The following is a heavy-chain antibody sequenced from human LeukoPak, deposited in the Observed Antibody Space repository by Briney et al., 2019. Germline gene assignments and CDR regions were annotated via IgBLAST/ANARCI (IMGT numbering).Heavy chain of an antibody. Sequence: GASVKVSCKASGYTFTGYYMHWVRQAPGQGLEWMGGIIPIFGTANYAQKFQGRVTITADDPTSTAYMDLSSLRSEDTAVYYCVRMSGYCSGGSCYGNNWFDPWGQGTLVTVSS. V-gene: IGHV1-69*13. CDR2: IIPIFGTA. J-gene: IGHJ5*02. D-gene: IGHD2-15*01. CDR1: GYTFTGYY. CDR3: VRMSGYCSGGSCYGNNWFDP.